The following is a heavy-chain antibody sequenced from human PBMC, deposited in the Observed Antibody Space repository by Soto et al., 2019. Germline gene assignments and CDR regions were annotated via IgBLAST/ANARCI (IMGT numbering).Heavy chain of an antibody. J-gene: IGHJ4*02. V-gene: IGHV5-51*01. CDR3: ARKDIAGKSVDF. Sequence: PGESLKISCQASGYSFTTYWLGWVRQMPGKGLEWMGIIYPGDSDTRYSPSFQGQVTISADKSISTAYLQWSSLKASDSAMFYCARKDIAGKSVDFWGQGTLVTVSS. D-gene: IGHD6-13*01. CDR2: IYPGDSDT. CDR1: GYSFTTYW.